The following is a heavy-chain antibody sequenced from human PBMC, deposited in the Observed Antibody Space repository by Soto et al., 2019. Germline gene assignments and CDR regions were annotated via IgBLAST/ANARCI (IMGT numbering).Heavy chain of an antibody. Sequence: PGGSLRPSCEASVFIFISYAMHWVRQAPGKGLEWVAVISYDGSNKYYADSVRGRFTVSRDHSENTLYLQMNSLRAEDTAVYYCARDIVGATTNFWGQGTLVTVSS. CDR2: ISYDGSNK. CDR3: ARDIVGATTNF. V-gene: IGHV3-30-3*01. D-gene: IGHD1-26*01. CDR1: VFIFISYA. J-gene: IGHJ4*02.